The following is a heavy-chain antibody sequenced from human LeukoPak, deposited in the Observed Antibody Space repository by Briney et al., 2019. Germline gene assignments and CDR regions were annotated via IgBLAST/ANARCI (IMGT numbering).Heavy chain of an antibody. D-gene: IGHD2-2*02. V-gene: IGHV3-9*01. CDR3: AKVACSSTSCYRLGDAFDI. J-gene: IGHJ3*02. Sequence: GGSLRLSCAASGFTFDDYAMHWVQQAPGKGLEWVSGISWNSGSIGYADSVKGRFTISRDNAKNSLYLQMNSLRAEDTALYYCAKVACSSTSCYRLGDAFDIWGQGTMVTVSS. CDR1: GFTFDDYA. CDR2: ISWNSGSI.